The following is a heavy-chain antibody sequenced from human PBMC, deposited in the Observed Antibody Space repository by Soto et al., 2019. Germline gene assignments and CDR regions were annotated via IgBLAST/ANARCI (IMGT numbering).Heavy chain of an antibody. CDR2: ISSSSVYI. V-gene: IGHV3-21*01. J-gene: IGHJ6*02. CDR3: ARGFTGTTSHYYGMDI. CDR1: GFTFNSYS. Sequence: GGSLRLSCAVSGFTFNSYSLAWVRQAPGKGLEWVSSISSSSVYIFYADSVKGRFTVSRDNAKKSLYLDMRSLRAEDSAVYSCARGFTGTTSHYYGMDIWGQGTTVTVSS. D-gene: IGHD4-17*01.